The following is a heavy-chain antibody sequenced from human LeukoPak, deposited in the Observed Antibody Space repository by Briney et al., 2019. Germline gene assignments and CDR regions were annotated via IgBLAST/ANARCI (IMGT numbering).Heavy chain of an antibody. CDR2: IYYTGST. CDR3: ARETSLDNWFDP. Sequence: SESLSLTCTVSGGSISNNYWSWIRQPPGKGLEWIGYIYYTGSTHYNPSLKSRVTISVDTSKNQFSLKLSSVTAADTAVYYCARETSLDNWFDPWGQGTLVTVSS. CDR1: GGSISNNY. V-gene: IGHV4-59*12. J-gene: IGHJ5*02.